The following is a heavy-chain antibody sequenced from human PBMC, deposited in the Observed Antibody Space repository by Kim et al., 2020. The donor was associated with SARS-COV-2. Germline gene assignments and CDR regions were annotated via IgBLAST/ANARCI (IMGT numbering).Heavy chain of an antibody. D-gene: IGHD3-22*01. CDR3: TTDGYYYDSSGYLPYFDY. CDR2: IKSKTDGGTT. V-gene: IGHV3-15*01. J-gene: IGHJ4*02. CDR1: GFTFSNAW. Sequence: GGSLRLSCAASGFTFSNAWMSWVRQAPGKGLEWVGRIKSKTDGGTTDYAAPVKGRFTISRDDSKNTLYLQMNSLKTEDTAVYYCTTDGYYYDSSGYLPYFDYWGQGTLVTVSS.